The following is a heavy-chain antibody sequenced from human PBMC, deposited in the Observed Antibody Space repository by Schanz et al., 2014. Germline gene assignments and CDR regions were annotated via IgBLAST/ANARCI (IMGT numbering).Heavy chain of an antibody. CDR3: ARVQDDILTGSEYYYGMDV. CDR2: INPSGGGT. J-gene: IGHJ6*02. CDR1: GYTFVSYS. V-gene: IGHV1-46*01. D-gene: IGHD3-9*01. Sequence: QVQLVQSGAEVKKPGASVKVSCKASGYTFVSYSMHWVRQAPGQGLEWMGIINPSGGGTSYALRFQDRVTVTRDTSRSTVYLELSSLRSDDTAVYYCARVQDDILTGSEYYYGMDVWGQGTTVTVSS.